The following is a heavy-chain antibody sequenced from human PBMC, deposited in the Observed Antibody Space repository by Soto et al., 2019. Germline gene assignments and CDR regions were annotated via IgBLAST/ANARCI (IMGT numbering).Heavy chain of an antibody. D-gene: IGHD3-22*01. CDR1: GFTFSSYS. CDR2: ISSSSSYI. Sequence: GGSLRLSCAASGFTFSSYSMNWVRQAPGKGLEWVSSISSSSSYIYYADSVKGRFTISRDNAKNSLYLQMNSLRAEDTAVYYCARGIIVHREGAFDIWGQGTMVSVSS. V-gene: IGHV3-21*01. J-gene: IGHJ3*02. CDR3: ARGIIVHREGAFDI.